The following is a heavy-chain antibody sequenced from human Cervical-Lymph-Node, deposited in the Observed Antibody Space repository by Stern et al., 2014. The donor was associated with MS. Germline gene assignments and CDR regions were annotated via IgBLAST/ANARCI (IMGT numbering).Heavy chain of an antibody. D-gene: IGHD1-7*01. J-gene: IGHJ5*02. CDR1: GFSLSTSGVG. V-gene: IGHV2-5*02. CDR2: IYWDDDK. Sequence: QVTLKESGPTLVKPTQTLTLTCTFSGFSLSTSGVGVGWIRQPPGKALEWLALIYWDDDKRYSPSLKSRITITKDTSKNQVVLIITNMDPVDTATYYCAHRPRPWNYVDWFDPWGQGTLVTVSS. CDR3: AHRPRPWNYVDWFDP.